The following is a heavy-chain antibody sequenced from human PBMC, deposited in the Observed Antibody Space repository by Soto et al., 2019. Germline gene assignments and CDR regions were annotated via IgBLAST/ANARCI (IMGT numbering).Heavy chain of an antibody. Sequence: QVQLVQSGAEVKKPGASVKVSCKASGYTFTSYGISWVRQAPGQGLEWMGWISAYNGNTNYAQKLQGRVTMTTDTXTTXAYMELRSLRSDDTAVYYCAREGYCSSTSCYPSEYWGQGTLVTVSS. J-gene: IGHJ4*02. V-gene: IGHV1-18*01. CDR3: AREGYCSSTSCYPSEY. CDR1: GYTFTSYG. CDR2: ISAYNGNT. D-gene: IGHD2-2*01.